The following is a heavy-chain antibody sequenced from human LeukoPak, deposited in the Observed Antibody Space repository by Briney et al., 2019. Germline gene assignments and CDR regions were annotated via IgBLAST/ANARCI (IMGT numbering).Heavy chain of an antibody. Sequence: ASVKVSCTASGGTFSSYTISWVRQAPGQGLEWMGRIIAILGIANYAQKFQGRVTITADKSTSTAYMELSSLRSEDTAVYYCARDPTIFGVVTPSRSGWFDSWGQGTLVTVSS. CDR2: IIAILGIA. J-gene: IGHJ5*01. V-gene: IGHV1-69*04. CDR1: GGTFSSYT. D-gene: IGHD3-3*01. CDR3: ARDPTIFGVVTPSRSGWFDS.